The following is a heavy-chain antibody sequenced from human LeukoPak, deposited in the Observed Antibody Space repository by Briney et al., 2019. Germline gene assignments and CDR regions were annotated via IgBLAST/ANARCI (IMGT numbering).Heavy chain of an antibody. CDR1: GFTFSSYA. Sequence: GGSLRLSCAASGFTFSSYAMSWVRQAPGKGLEWVSAISGSGGSTYYADSVKGRFTISRDNSKNTLYLQMNSLRAEDTAVYCCAKDPHYYDSSGYLDYFDYWGQGTLVTVSS. CDR3: AKDPHYYDSSGYLDYFDY. D-gene: IGHD3-22*01. V-gene: IGHV3-23*01. CDR2: ISGSGGST. J-gene: IGHJ4*02.